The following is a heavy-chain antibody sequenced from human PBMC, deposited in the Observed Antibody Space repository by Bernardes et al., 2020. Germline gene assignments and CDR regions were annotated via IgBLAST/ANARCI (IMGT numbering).Heavy chain of an antibody. J-gene: IGHJ2*01. V-gene: IGHV4-59*01. D-gene: IGHD2-21*01. Sequence: SETLSLTCTVSGGSISSYYWSWIRQPPGKGLEWIGYIYYSGSTNYNPSLKSRVTISVDTSKNQFSLKLSSVTAADTAVYYCARDYCVGNPPRWYFDLWGRGTLVTVSS. CDR1: GGSISSYY. CDR2: IYYSGST. CDR3: ARDYCVGNPPRWYFDL.